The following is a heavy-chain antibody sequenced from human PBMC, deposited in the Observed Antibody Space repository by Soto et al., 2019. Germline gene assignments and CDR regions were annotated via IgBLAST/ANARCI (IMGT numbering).Heavy chain of an antibody. CDR1: GFIYSTYA. J-gene: IGHJ4*02. V-gene: IGHV3-33*01. Sequence: QVQLVESGGGVVQPGRSLRLSCAASGFIYSTYAMHWVRQAPGKGLECVALIWYDGSNKYYADSVKGRFTISRDNSKNTLYLQMDSLRAEDTAIYYCAIDRATYPVASQQDSWGQGTLVTVSS. D-gene: IGHD5-12*01. CDR3: AIDRATYPVASQQDS. CDR2: IWYDGSNK.